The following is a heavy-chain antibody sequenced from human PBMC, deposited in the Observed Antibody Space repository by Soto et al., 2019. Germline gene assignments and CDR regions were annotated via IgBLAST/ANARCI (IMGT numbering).Heavy chain of an antibody. V-gene: IGHV1-69*13. Sequence: SVKVSCKASGGTFSSYAISWVRQAPGQGLEWMGGIIPIFGTANYAQKFQGRVTITAGESTSTAYMELSSLRSEDTAVYYCARDTMVRGVSGYWGQGTLVTVSS. CDR1: GGTFSSYA. J-gene: IGHJ4*02. D-gene: IGHD3-10*01. CDR3: ARDTMVRGVSGY. CDR2: IIPIFGTA.